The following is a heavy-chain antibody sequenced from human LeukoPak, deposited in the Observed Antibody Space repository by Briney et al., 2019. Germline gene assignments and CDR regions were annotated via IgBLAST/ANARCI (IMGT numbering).Heavy chain of an antibody. CDR3: ARVRSYGSGSYGYYYYYMDV. J-gene: IGHJ6*03. V-gene: IGHV1-2*02. CDR1: GYTFTGYY. D-gene: IGHD3-10*01. Sequence: ASVKVSCKASGYTFTGYYMHWVRQAPGQGLEWMGWINPNSGGTNYAQKFQGRVTMTRDTSISTAYMELRSLRSDDTAVYYCARVRSYGSGSYGYYYYYMDVWGKGTTVTVSS. CDR2: INPNSGGT.